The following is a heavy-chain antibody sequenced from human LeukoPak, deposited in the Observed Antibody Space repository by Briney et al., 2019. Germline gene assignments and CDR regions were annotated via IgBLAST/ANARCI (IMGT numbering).Heavy chain of an antibody. J-gene: IGHJ6*03. CDR3: ARKTLENYYGSGSYYNYYYYYMDV. CDR2: IIPIFGTA. D-gene: IGHD3-10*01. V-gene: IGHV1-69*05. Sequence: SVKVSCKASGGTFISYAISWVRQAPGQGLEWMGRIIPIFGTANYAQKFQGRVTITTDESTSTAYMELSSLRSEDTAVYYCARKTLENYYGSGSYYNYYYYYMDVWGKGTTVTVSS. CDR1: GGTFISYA.